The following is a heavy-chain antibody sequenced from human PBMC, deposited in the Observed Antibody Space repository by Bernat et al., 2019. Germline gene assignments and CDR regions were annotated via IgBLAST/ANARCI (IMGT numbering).Heavy chain of an antibody. J-gene: IGHJ4*02. D-gene: IGHD6-6*01. Sequence: EVLLVESGGGVVQPGRSLRLSCAASGFTFSSFSMNWVRQAPGKGLEWVSSIDSTSTYIYYADSVKGRFTISRDNAKNSLYLQMNNLRAEDTAVYYCAEGAASLPYWGQGTLVTVSS. CDR3: AEGAASLPY. CDR2: IDSTSTYI. CDR1: GFTFSSFS. V-gene: IGHV3-21*01.